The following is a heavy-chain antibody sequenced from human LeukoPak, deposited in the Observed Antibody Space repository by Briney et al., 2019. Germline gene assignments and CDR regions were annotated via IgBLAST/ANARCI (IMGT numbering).Heavy chain of an antibody. V-gene: IGHV4-30-2*01. CDR3: ARDNGDYPYYFDF. CDR1: GGSISSGIYS. Sequence: SETLSLTCAVSGGSISSGIYSWNWIRQPPGKGLEWIGYIYHSGSTYYNPSLKSRVTILVDRSKNQFSLKLSSVTAADTAVYYCARDNGDYPYYFDFWGQGTLVIVSS. CDR2: IYHSGST. D-gene: IGHD4-17*01. J-gene: IGHJ4*02.